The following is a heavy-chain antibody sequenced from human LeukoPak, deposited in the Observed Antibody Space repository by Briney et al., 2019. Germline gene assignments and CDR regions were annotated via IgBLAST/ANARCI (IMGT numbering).Heavy chain of an antibody. CDR1: GGSVSDYY. D-gene: IGHD6-6*01. CDR2: INHSGST. J-gene: IGHJ4*02. V-gene: IGHV4-34*01. Sequence: SETLSLTCTVSGGSVSDYYWSWIRQPPGKGLEWIGEINHSGSTNYNPSLKSRVTISVDTSKNQFSLRLSSVTAADTAVYYCARAPYSSARSFDYWGQGTLVTVSS. CDR3: ARAPYSSARSFDY.